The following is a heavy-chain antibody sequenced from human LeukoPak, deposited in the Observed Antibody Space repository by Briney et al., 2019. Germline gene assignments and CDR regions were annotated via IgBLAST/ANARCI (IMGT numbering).Heavy chain of an antibody. J-gene: IGHJ5*02. V-gene: IGHV1-18*01. D-gene: IGHD2-2*01. CDR1: GYTFTSYG. Sequence: ASVKVSCKASGYTFTSYGISWVRQAPGQGLEWMGWISACNGNTNYAQKLQGRVTMTTDTSTSTAYMELRSLRSDDTAVYYCARDGGGFTCSSTSCIEVNWSDTWPQGTLLTVSS. CDR2: ISACNGNT. CDR3: ARDGGGFTCSSTSCIEVNWSDT.